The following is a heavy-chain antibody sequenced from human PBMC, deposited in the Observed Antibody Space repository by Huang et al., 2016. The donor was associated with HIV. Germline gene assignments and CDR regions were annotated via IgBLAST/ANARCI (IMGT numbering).Heavy chain of an antibody. Sequence: QVQLVESGGGVVQPGRSLRISCAASGFTFSSYGMHWVRQAPGKGVEGVAVISYDAKTKDYADSVKGRFSISRDNSKTTVYLQLNSLRLEDTAVYYCAKGGSAAAVLDFWGQGTLVTVSS. CDR1: GFTFSSYG. J-gene: IGHJ4*02. CDR2: ISYDAKTK. CDR3: AKGGSAAAVLDF. V-gene: IGHV3-30*18. D-gene: IGHD6-13*01.